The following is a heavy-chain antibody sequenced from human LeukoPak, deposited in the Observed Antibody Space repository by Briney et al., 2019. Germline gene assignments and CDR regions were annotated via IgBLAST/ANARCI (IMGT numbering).Heavy chain of an antibody. CDR1: GFAFSSYA. V-gene: IGHV3-23*03. CDR2: IFSDGSVT. J-gene: IGHJ3*01. CDR3: AKGGGRPLDDVFDV. D-gene: IGHD1-1*01. Sequence: GGSLRLSCAASGFAFSSYAMSWVRQIPGKGPEWVSIIFSDGSVTHYADSVQGRFTISRDNSRNTVYLHVSSLRAGDTAIYYCAKGGGRPLDDVFDVWGQGTVVTVSS.